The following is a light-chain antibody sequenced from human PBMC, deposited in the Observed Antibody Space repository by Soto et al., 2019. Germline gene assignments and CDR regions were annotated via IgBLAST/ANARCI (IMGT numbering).Light chain of an antibody. V-gene: IGKV1-5*03. CDR1: QSISNW. Sequence: DIRMTQSPSTLSASVGDRVIITCRASQSISNWLAWYQQKPGKAPKLLIYKASSLESGVPSRFSGSGSGTEFTLTISSLQPDDFATYYCEQYDSYSTFGQGTKVEIK. J-gene: IGKJ1*01. CDR2: KAS. CDR3: EQYDSYST.